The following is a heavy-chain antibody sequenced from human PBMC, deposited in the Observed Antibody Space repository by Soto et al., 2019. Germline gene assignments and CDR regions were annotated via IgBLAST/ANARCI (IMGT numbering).Heavy chain of an antibody. J-gene: IGHJ6*02. CDR3: ARSPNYYYYGFDV. CDR1: GGSVSSGDYF. D-gene: IGHD3-10*01. Sequence: SETLSLTCTVSGGSVSSGDYFWSWLRQSPGKRLEWIAYIYYSGSTNYNPSLKSRATISVDTSKSQVSLTLTSMTAADAAVYYCARSPNYYYYGFDVWGQGTTVTVSS. CDR2: IYYSGST. V-gene: IGHV4-61*08.